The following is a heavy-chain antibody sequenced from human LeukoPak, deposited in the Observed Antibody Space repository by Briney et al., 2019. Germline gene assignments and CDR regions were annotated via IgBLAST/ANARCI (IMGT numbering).Heavy chain of an antibody. CDR2: IYSGGST. D-gene: IGHD6-19*01. CDR1: GFSVTVNY. V-gene: IGHV3-66*01. J-gene: IGHJ4*02. CDR3: ARAPPAVAGTVDFDY. Sequence: PGGSLRLSCAASGFSVTVNYMNWVRQAPGKGLEWVSVIYSGGSTYYADSVKGRFTISRDNSKNTLYLQMNSLRAEDTAVYYCARAPPAVAGTVDFDYWGQGTLVTVSS.